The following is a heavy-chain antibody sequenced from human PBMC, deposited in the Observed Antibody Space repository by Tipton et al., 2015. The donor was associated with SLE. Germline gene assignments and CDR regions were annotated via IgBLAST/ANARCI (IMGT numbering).Heavy chain of an antibody. CDR1: GGSISSSNW. V-gene: IGHV4-4*02. CDR3: AREPRSGYHDY. Sequence: GSLRLSCAVSGGSISSSNWWSWVRQPPGKGLEWIGYIYYSGSTIHNPSLKSRVTMSVDTSKNQFSLKLSSVTAADTAVYYCAREPRSGYHDYWGQGTLVIVSS. CDR2: IYYSGST. D-gene: IGHD3-3*01. J-gene: IGHJ4*02.